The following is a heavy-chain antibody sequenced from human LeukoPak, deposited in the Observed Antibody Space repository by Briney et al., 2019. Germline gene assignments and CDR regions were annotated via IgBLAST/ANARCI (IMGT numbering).Heavy chain of an antibody. Sequence: GGSLRLSCAASGFTFSDYYMSWIRQAPGKGLEWVSYISSSGSTIYYADSVKGRFTISRDNAKNSLYLQMNSLRAEDTAVYYCARVPPSDYGDYLFPNYWGQGTLVTVSS. J-gene: IGHJ4*02. CDR3: ARVPPSDYGDYLFPNY. D-gene: IGHD4-17*01. V-gene: IGHV3-11*01. CDR1: GFTFSDYY. CDR2: ISSSGSTI.